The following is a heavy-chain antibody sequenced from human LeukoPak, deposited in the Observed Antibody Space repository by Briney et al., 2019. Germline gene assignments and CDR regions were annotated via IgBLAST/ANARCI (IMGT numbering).Heavy chain of an antibody. CDR2: INPNSGGT. J-gene: IGHJ6*02. Sequence: GALVKVSCKASGYTFTGYYMHWVRQAPGQGLEWMGWINPNSGGTNYAQKFQGRVTMTRDTSISTAYMELSRLRSDDTAVYYCARGYDYGGYGMDVWGQGTTVTVSS. D-gene: IGHD4-23*01. CDR1: GYTFTGYY. V-gene: IGHV1-2*02. CDR3: ARGYDYGGYGMDV.